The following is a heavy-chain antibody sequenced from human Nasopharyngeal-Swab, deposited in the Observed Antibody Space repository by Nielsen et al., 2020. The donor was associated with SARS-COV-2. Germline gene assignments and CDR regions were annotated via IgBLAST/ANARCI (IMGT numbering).Heavy chain of an antibody. J-gene: IGHJ4*02. CDR2: ISSSSTI. D-gene: IGHD4-17*01. CDR3: ARDTGKYGDPDY. Sequence: LKISCAASGFTFSSYSMNWVRQAPGKGLEWVSYISSSSTIYYADSVKGRFTISRDNAKNSLYLQMNSLRAEDTAVYYCARDTGKYGDPDYWGQGTLVTVSS. CDR1: GFTFSSYS. V-gene: IGHV3-48*04.